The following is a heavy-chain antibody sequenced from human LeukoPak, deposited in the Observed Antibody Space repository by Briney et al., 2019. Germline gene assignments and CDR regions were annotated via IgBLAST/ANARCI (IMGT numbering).Heavy chain of an antibody. J-gene: IGHJ5*02. CDR3: ARDSITMIVVVTPLGWFDP. V-gene: IGHV1-69*04. D-gene: IGHD3-22*01. Sequence: ASVKVTCKASGGTFSSYAISWVRQAPGQGLEWMGRIIPILGIANYAQKFQGRVTITADKSTSTAYMELSSLRSEDTAVYYCARDSITMIVVVTPLGWFDPWGQGTLVTVSS. CDR1: GGTFSSYA. CDR2: IIPILGIA.